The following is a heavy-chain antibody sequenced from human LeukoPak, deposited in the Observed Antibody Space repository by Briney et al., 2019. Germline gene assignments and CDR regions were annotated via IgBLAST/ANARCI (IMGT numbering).Heavy chain of an antibody. CDR1: GFTFSSYA. V-gene: IGHV3-30*02. D-gene: IGHD3-10*01. CDR2: IRYDGSNK. Sequence: PGGSLRLSCAASGFTFSSYAMHWVRQAPGKGLEWVAFIRYDGSNKYYADSVKGRFTISRDNSKNTLYLQMNSLRAEDTAVYYCAKEKYYYGSGGVDYWGQGTLVTVSS. CDR3: AKEKYYYGSGGVDY. J-gene: IGHJ4*02.